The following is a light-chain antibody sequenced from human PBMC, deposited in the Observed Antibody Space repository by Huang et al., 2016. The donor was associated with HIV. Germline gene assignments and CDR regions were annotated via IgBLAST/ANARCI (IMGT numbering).Light chain of an antibody. CDR1: QIINRY. CDR3: QQSYNIPRT. Sequence: DIQMTQAPSSLSAPVGDRVIITCRASQIINRYLNWYQQMSGRAPKLLISGASTLQGGVSPRFSGSGSGTDFTLTITDVQPEDSATYFCQQSYNIPRTFGQVTLLEI. V-gene: IGKV1-39*01. J-gene: IGKJ2*01. CDR2: GAS.